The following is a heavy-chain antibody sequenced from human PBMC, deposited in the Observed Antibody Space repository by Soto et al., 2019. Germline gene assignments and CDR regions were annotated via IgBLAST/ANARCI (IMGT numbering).Heavy chain of an antibody. CDR1: GGSISSYY. J-gene: IGHJ4*02. D-gene: IGHD6-13*01. V-gene: IGHV4-59*01. CDR2: IYYSGST. Sequence: PSETLSLTCTVSGGSISSYYWSWIRQPPGKGLEWIGYIYYSGSTNYNPSLKSRVTISVDTSKNQFSLKLSSVTAADTAVYYFATSYGNAWYTYWGQGTQVTVSS. CDR3: ATSYGNAWYTY.